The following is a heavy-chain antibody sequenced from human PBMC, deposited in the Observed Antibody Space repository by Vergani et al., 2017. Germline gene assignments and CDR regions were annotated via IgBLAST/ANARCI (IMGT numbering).Heavy chain of an antibody. CDR1: GGSISSSSYY. Sequence: QLQLQESGPGLVKPSETLSLTCTVSGGSISSSSYYWGWIRQPPGKGLEWIGSICYSGSTYYNPSLKSRVTISVDTSKNLFSLKLSSVTAADTAVYYCARGVSTLVPNAAFDIWGQGTMVTVSS. CDR2: ICYSGST. V-gene: IGHV4-39*01. J-gene: IGHJ3*02. CDR3: ARGVSTLVPNAAFDI. D-gene: IGHD4-23*01.